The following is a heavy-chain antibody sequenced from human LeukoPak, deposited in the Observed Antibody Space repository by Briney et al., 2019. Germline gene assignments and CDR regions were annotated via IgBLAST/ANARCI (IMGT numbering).Heavy chain of an antibody. CDR2: ISGYNGNT. Sequence: ASVRVSCKASGYTFITSGISGVRQAPGQGLEWMGWISGYNGNTNYAQNLQGRVTMTTDTSTSTAYMELRSLRSDDTAVYYCARGLGVVTAQSEQPKPRYFDLWGRGTQVTVSS. D-gene: IGHD2-21*02. CDR1: GYTFITSG. V-gene: IGHV1-18*01. CDR3: ARGLGVVTAQSEQPKPRYFDL. J-gene: IGHJ2*01.